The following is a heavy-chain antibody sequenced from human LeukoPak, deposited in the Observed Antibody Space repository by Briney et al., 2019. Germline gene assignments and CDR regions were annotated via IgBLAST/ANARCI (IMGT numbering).Heavy chain of an antibody. J-gene: IGHJ4*02. CDR3: AREECSSTSCRYYFDY. CDR1: GCTFTGYY. V-gene: IGHV1-2*02. Sequence: ASVKVSCKASGCTFTGYYMHWVRQAPGQGLEWMGWINPNSGGTNYAQKFQGRVTMTRDTSISTAYMELSRLRSDDTAVYYCAREECSSTSCRYYFDYWGQGTLVTVSS. D-gene: IGHD2-2*01. CDR2: INPNSGGT.